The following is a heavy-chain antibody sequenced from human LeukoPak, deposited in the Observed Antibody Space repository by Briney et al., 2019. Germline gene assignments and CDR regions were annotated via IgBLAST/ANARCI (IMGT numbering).Heavy chain of an antibody. Sequence: PSETLSLTCAVYRGSFSGYYWSWIRQPPGKGLEWIGEINHSGSTNYNPSLKSRVTISVDTSKNQFSLKLNSVTAADTAVYYWARGLSRTPPGGYWGQGTLVTVSS. J-gene: IGHJ4*02. CDR3: ARGLSRTPPGGY. V-gene: IGHV4-34*01. CDR2: INHSGST. CDR1: RGSFSGYY. D-gene: IGHD2-2*01.